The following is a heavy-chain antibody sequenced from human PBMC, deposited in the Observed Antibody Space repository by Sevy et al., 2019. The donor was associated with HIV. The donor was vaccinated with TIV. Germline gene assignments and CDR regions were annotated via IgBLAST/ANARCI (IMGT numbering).Heavy chain of an antibody. CDR2: MNPNSGNT. J-gene: IGHJ5*02. V-gene: IGHV1-8*01. CDR3: ARGGRIYSSTKTPVDP. Sequence: ASVKVSCKASGYTFTSYDINWVRQATGQGLEWMGWMNPNSGNTGDAQKFQGRVTMTRNTSISTAYMELSSLRSEDTAVYYCARGGRIYSSTKTPVDPWGQGTLVTVSS. CDR1: GYTFTSYD. D-gene: IGHD6-13*01.